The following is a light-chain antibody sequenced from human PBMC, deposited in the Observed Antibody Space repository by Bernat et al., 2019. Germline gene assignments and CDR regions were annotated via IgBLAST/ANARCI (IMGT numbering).Light chain of an antibody. V-gene: IGLV3-21*04. Sequence: SYVLTQPPSVSVAPGKTARITCGGNNIENKNVHWYQHKPGQAPVLVISHDTDRPSGIPDRFSGSNPRNTATLSISRVEAGDDADYFCQVYDSSTYHYVFGTGTKVTVL. CDR3: QVYDSSTYHYV. CDR1: NIENKN. J-gene: IGLJ1*01. CDR2: HDT.